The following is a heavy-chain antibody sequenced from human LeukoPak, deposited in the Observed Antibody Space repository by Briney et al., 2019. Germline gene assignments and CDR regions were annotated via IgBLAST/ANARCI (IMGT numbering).Heavy chain of an antibody. CDR2: IYYSGST. CDR1: GGSISSSSYY. CDR3: ARIVGASDY. D-gene: IGHD1-26*01. V-gene: IGHV4-39*01. Sequence: SETLSLTCTVSGGSISSSSYYSGWIRQPPGKGLEWIGSIYYSGSTYYNPSLKSRVTISVDTSKNQFSLKLSSVTAADTAVYYCARIVGASDYWGQGTLVTVSS. J-gene: IGHJ4*02.